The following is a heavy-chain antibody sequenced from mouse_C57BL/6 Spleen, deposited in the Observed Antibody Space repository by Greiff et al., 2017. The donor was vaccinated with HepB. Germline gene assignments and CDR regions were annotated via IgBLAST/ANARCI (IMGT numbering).Heavy chain of an antibody. J-gene: IGHJ4*01. CDR3: ARKTAQADYYAMDY. CDR1: GFTFSSYG. V-gene: IGHV5-6*01. Sequence: EVQLVESGGDLVKPGGSLKLSCAASGFTFSSYGMSWVRQTPDKRLEWVATISSGGSYTYYPDSVKGRFTISRDNAKNTLYLQMSSLKSEDTAMYYCARKTAQADYYAMDYWGQGTSVTVSS. D-gene: IGHD3-2*02. CDR2: ISSGGSYT.